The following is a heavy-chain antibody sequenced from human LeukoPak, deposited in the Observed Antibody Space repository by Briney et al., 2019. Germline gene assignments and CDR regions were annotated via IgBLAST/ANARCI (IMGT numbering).Heavy chain of an antibody. Sequence: GASVKVSCKASGYTFTSNYIHWVRQAPGQGLEWMGMIYPRDGSTSYAQKFQGRVTVTRDTSTSTVHMELSGLRSEDTAVYYCARVDVAYYDSSSQPFDYWGQGTLVTVSS. CDR2: IYPRDGST. D-gene: IGHD3-22*01. CDR1: GYTFTSNY. V-gene: IGHV1-46*01. CDR3: ARVDVAYYDSSSQPFDY. J-gene: IGHJ4*02.